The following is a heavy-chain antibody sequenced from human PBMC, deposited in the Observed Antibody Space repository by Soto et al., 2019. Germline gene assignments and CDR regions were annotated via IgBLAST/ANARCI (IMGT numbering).Heavy chain of an antibody. V-gene: IGHV4-59*01. J-gene: IGHJ6*02. CDR1: GGSISSYY. CDR3: ARVGYCSSTSCYWDGMDV. D-gene: IGHD2-2*01. Sequence: SETLSLTCTVSGGSISSYYWSWIRQPPGKGLEWIGYIYYSGSTNYNPSLKSRVTISVDTSKNQFSLKLSSVTAADTAVYYCARVGYCSSTSCYWDGMDVWGQGTTVTVSS. CDR2: IYYSGST.